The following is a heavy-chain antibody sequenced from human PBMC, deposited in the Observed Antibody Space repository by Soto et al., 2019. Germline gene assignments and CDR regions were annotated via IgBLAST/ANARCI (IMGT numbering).Heavy chain of an antibody. Sequence: ASVKVSCKASGYTFTSYGVSWVRQAPGQGLEWMGWISAYNGDRNYAQKVQGRVTMTTDPSTSTAYMELRGLRSDDTAVYYCARDQLPYFDWRVQESDYYYYYGMDVWGQGTTVTVSS. V-gene: IGHV1-18*01. D-gene: IGHD3-9*01. CDR1: GYTFTSYG. CDR3: ARDQLPYFDWRVQESDYYYYYGMDV. CDR2: ISAYNGDR. J-gene: IGHJ6*02.